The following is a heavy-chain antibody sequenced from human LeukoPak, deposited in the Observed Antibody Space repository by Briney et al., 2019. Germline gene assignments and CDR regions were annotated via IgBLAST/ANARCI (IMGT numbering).Heavy chain of an antibody. CDR2: IIPIFGTA. CDR1: GGTFSSYA. V-gene: IGHV1-69*13. D-gene: IGHD6-19*01. CDR3: AGVGYSSSFPGLGDYYYYYGMDV. J-gene: IGHJ6*04. Sequence: SVKVSCKASGGTFSSYAISWVRQAPGQGLEWMGGIIPIFGTANYAQKLQGRVTITADESTSTAYMELSSLRSEDTAVYYCAGVGYSSSFPGLGDYYYYYGMDVWGKGTTVTVSS.